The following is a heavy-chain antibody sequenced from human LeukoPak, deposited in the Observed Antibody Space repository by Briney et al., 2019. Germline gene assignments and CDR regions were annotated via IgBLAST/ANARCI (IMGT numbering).Heavy chain of an antibody. D-gene: IGHD6-13*01. CDR1: GGTFSSYA. CDR2: IIPILGIA. V-gene: IGHV1-69*04. CDR3: AKDAAKGYSSSWYVSRY. Sequence: SVNVSFKASGGTFSSYAISWVRQAPGQGLEWMGRIIPILGIANYAQKFQGRVTMTRDTSTSTVYMELSSLRSEDTAVYYCAKDAAKGYSSSWYVSRYWGQGTLVTVSS. J-gene: IGHJ4*02.